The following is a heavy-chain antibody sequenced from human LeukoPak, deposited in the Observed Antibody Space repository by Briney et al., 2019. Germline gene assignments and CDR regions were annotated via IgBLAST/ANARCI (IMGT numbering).Heavy chain of an antibody. V-gene: IGHV3-21*01. J-gene: IGHJ4*02. CDR3: GRVAPGGRHIDY. CDR1: GFTFSSYS. D-gene: IGHD6-13*01. Sequence: GGSLRLSCAASGFTFSSYSMNWVRQAPGKGLEWVSSISSSSSYIYYADSVKGRFTISRDNSKNTLYLQMNSLRAEDTAVYYCGRVAPGGRHIDYWGQGTLVTVSS. CDR2: ISSSSSYI.